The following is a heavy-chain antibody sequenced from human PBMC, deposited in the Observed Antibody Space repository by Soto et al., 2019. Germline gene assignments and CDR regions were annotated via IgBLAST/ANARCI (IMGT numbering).Heavy chain of an antibody. CDR2: ISHSGST. D-gene: IGHD6-19*01. CDR3: ARGGLLPDY. J-gene: IGHJ4*02. Sequence: QLQLQESGSGLVKPSQTLSLTCAVSGGSISSGGYSWSWIRQPPGKGLEWIGYISHSGSTYFNPSLTSRVPISVDGSKNQFSLKLSSVTAADTAVYYCARGGLLPDYWGQGTLVTVSS. V-gene: IGHV4-30-2*01. CDR1: GGSISSGGYS.